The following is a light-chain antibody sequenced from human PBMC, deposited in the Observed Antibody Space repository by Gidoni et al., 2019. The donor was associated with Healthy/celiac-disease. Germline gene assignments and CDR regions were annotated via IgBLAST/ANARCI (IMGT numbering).Light chain of an antibody. V-gene: IGKV3-11*01. CDR1: QSVSSY. CDR3: QQRSNWPT. Sequence: EIVLPQSPTHLSLSPGERATLSCRASQSVSSYLAWYQQTPCQAPRLLIYDASNRATGIPARFSGSGSGTDFTLTISSLEPEDFAVYYCQQRSNWPTFGPGTKVDIK. J-gene: IGKJ3*01. CDR2: DAS.